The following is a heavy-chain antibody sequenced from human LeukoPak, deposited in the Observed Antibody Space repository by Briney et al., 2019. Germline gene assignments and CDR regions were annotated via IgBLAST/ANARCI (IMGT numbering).Heavy chain of an antibody. CDR1: GVTFSTFW. J-gene: IGHJ5*02. CDR3: ATAGQYRFDN. CDR2: INNDGSTT. D-gene: IGHD6-19*01. Sequence: WETLRLSCAASGVTFSTFWMHWVRQAPGEGPVWVSRINNDGSTTNYADSVKGGFTISRDNAKNTLYLQWDSLTDDDTAVYYCATAGQYRFDNWGQGTLVTVSS. V-gene: IGHV3-74*01.